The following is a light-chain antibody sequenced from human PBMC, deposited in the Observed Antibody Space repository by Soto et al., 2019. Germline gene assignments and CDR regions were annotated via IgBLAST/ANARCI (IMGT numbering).Light chain of an antibody. J-gene: IGKJ1*01. CDR2: GAS. V-gene: IGKV3-20*01. Sequence: EIVLTQSPGTLALWPGEMATLSCGASQTVSNTYLAWYQPKPGQAPRLLISGASSRATGIPDSFNGSGSGTDSTLTIPRLESEDFAVCYCQQSASSPPTFRPATKV. CDR1: QTVSNTY. CDR3: QQSASSPPT.